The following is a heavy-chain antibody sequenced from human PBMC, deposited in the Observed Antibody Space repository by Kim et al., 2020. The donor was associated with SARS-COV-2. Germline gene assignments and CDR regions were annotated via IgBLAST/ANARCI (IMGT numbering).Heavy chain of an antibody. CDR1: GITVSTYA. Sequence: SVKVSCKASGITVSTYAFSWVRQAPGQGLEWMGAIIPIYGTANYAQKFQGRVTITADESTTTAYMELSSLRSEDTAVYYCRAGDCDSSGYYGMDVWGQGTTVTVSS. CDR2: IIPIYGTA. V-gene: IGHV1-69*13. CDR3: RAGDCDSSGYYGMDV. D-gene: IGHD2-21*02. J-gene: IGHJ6*02.